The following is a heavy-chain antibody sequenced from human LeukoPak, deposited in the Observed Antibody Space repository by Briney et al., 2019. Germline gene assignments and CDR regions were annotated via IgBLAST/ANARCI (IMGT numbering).Heavy chain of an antibody. J-gene: IGHJ4*02. CDR3: ARDGGSGWYGD. CDR2: THASGST. CDR1: GGSISSYY. D-gene: IGHD6-19*01. V-gene: IGHV4-4*07. Sequence: SETLSLTCTVSGGSISSYYWSWIRQPAGKGLEWIGRTHASGSTNYNPSLKSRLTISVDTSKNQFSLKLSSVTAADTAVYYCARDGGSGWYGDWGQGTLVTVSS.